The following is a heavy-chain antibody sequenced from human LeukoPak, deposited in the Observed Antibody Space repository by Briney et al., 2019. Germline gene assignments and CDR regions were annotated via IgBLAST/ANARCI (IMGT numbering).Heavy chain of an antibody. CDR3: ARVVSFTIFGVVQYYMDV. J-gene: IGHJ6*03. CDR2: IYPGDSDT. Sequence: GESLKISCKGSGYSFTSYWIGWVCQMPGKGLEWMGIIYPGDSDTRYSPSFQGQVTISADKSISTAYLQWSSLKASDTAMYYCARVVSFTIFGVVQYYMDVWGKGTTVTVSS. V-gene: IGHV5-51*01. D-gene: IGHD3-3*01. CDR1: GYSFTSYW.